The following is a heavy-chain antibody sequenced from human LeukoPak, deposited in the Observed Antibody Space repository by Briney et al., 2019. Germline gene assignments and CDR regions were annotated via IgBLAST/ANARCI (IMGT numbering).Heavy chain of an antibody. V-gene: IGHV4-38-2*02. CDR2: IHHSGST. CDR1: GYSIGSGFY. Sequence: SETLSLTCIVSGYSIGSGFYWGWIRQPPGKGLEWIGCIHHSGSTSYKSSLKSRLTRSVDTSKNQFSLMLSSGTAADTAVYYCARALRAPATSDYWGQGALVTVSS. J-gene: IGHJ4*02. D-gene: IGHD2-15*01. CDR3: ARALRAPATSDY.